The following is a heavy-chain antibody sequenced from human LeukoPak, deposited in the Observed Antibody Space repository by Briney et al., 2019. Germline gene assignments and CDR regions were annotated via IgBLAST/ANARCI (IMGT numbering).Heavy chain of an antibody. J-gene: IGHJ6*04. CDR3: ARHLPLWLGELLSWEYYYYGMDV. CDR1: GYSFTSYW. V-gene: IGHV5-10-1*01. CDR2: IDPSDSYT. D-gene: IGHD3-10*01. Sequence: GESLKISCKGSGYSFTSYWISWVRQMPGKGLEWMGRIDPSDSYTNYSPSFQGHVTISADKSISTAYLQWSSLKASDTAMYYCARHLPLWLGELLSWEYYYYGMDVWGKGTTVTVSS.